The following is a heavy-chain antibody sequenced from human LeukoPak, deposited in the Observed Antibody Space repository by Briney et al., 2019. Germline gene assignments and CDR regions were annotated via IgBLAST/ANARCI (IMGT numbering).Heavy chain of an antibody. CDR3: ASKWGYDGDWSCD. V-gene: IGHV3-30*03. Sequence: PGGSLRLSCAASGFTFSSYGMHWVRQAPGKGLEWVAVISYDGSNKYYADSVKGRFTISRDSSKNTLYLQMNSLRAEDTAVYYCASKWGYDGDWSCDWGQGTLVTVSS. CDR1: GFTFSSYG. CDR2: ISYDGSNK. J-gene: IGHJ4*02. D-gene: IGHD5-12*01.